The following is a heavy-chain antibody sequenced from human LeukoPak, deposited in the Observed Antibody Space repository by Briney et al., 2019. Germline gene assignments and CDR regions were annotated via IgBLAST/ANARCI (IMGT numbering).Heavy chain of an antibody. CDR3: GSRGEYSSSWYGMDV. Sequence: GGSLRLSCVVSGFTVSSKYMTWVRQAPGKGLEGVSVFYSSGTTNYADSVKGRFIISRDNSKNTLYLQMNSLRAETTIDYYCGSRGEYSSSWYGMDVWGQGTTVTVSS. CDR1: GFTVSSKY. V-gene: IGHV3-53*01. D-gene: IGHD6-13*01. CDR2: FYSSGTT. J-gene: IGHJ6*02.